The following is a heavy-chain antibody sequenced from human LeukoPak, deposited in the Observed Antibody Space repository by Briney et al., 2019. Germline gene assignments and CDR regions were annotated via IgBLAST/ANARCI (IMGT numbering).Heavy chain of an antibody. CDR1: GFTFSRYW. D-gene: IGHD6-13*01. V-gene: IGHV3-74*01. CDR3: ARGTGIWGSSWKSPYYYYMDV. CDR2: INSDGSST. Sequence: GGSLRLSCAASGFTFSRYWMSWVRQAPGKGLVWVSRINSDGSSTSYADSVKGRFTISRDNAKNTLYLQMNSLRAEDTAVYYCARGTGIWGSSWKSPYYYYMDVWGKGTTVTVSS. J-gene: IGHJ6*03.